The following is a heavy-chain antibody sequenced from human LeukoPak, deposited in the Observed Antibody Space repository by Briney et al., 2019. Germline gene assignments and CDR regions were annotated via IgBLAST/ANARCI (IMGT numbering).Heavy chain of an antibody. D-gene: IGHD4-17*01. Sequence: SETLSLTCAVYGGSFNGYYWSWIRQPPGKGLEWIGEINHSGSTNYNPSLKSRVTISVDTSKNHFSLKLSPLTAADTAVYYWARRSPRGRSGSPIGYWGQGTLVTVSS. J-gene: IGHJ4*02. CDR1: GGSFNGYY. CDR3: ARRSPRGRSGSPIGY. V-gene: IGHV4-34*01. CDR2: INHSGST.